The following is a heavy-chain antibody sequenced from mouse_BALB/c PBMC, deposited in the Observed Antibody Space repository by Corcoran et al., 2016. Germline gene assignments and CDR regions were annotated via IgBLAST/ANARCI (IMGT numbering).Heavy chain of an antibody. Sequence: QIQLVQSGPELKKPGETVKISCKASGYTLTNYGMNWVKQAPGKGLKWMGWINTYTGEPTYADDFKGRFAFSLETSASTAYLQINNLKNEDTATYFCARDYGSSYGWFAYWGQGTLVTVSA. J-gene: IGHJ3*01. CDR3: ARDYGSSYGWFAY. V-gene: IGHV9-3-1*01. D-gene: IGHD1-1*01. CDR1: GYTLTNYG. CDR2: INTYTGEP.